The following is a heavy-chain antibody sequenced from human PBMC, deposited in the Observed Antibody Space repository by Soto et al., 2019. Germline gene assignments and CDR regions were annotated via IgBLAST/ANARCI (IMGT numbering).Heavy chain of an antibody. V-gene: IGHV1-2*02. CDR1: GYTFTGYF. CDR2: INPNSGAT. Sequence: SVKVSCKAFGYTFTGYFMHWVRQAPGQGLEWLGWINPNSGATKYAQKFQGRVTLTRDTSINTAYMEMSMLRSDDTAVYYCARGGGTILAPLPWGQGTLVTVSS. CDR3: ARGGGTILAPLP. D-gene: IGHD3-3*01. J-gene: IGHJ5*02.